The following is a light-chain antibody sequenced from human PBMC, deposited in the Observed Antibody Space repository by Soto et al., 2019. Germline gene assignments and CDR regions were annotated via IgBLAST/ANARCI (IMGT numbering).Light chain of an antibody. Sequence: QSVLTQPPSASGTPGQTITISCSGSSSNIGSNTVHWYQQLPGKAPKLLIYYDDLLPSGVSDRFSGSKSGTSASLAISGLQSEDEADYYCAAWDDSLNGLVFGTGTKVTVL. CDR1: SSNIGSNT. V-gene: IGLV1-36*01. CDR3: AAWDDSLNGLV. CDR2: YDD. J-gene: IGLJ1*01.